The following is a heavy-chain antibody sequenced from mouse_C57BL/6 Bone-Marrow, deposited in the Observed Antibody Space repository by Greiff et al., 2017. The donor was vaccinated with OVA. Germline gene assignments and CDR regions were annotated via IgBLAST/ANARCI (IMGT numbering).Heavy chain of an antibody. J-gene: IGHJ1*03. CDR2: IYPRSGNT. V-gene: IGHV1-81*01. Sequence: MQVVESGAELARPGASVKLSCKASGYTLTSYGISWVKQRTGQGLEWIGEIYPRSGNTYYNEKFKGKATLTADKSSSTAYMELRSLTSEDSAVYFCALTQYFDVWGTGTTVTVSS. D-gene: IGHD4-1*01. CDR3: ALTQYFDV. CDR1: GYTLTSYG.